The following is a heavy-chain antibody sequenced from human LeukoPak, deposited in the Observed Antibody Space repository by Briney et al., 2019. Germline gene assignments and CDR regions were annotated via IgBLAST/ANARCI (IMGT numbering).Heavy chain of an antibody. CDR2: INPSGGST. CDR1: GGTFSDYA. CDR3: ARDYYDSSGYFDY. J-gene: IGHJ4*02. D-gene: IGHD3-22*01. Sequence: ASVKVSCKASGGTFSDYALNWVRQAPGQGLEWMGIINPSGGSTSYAQKFQGRVTMTRDMSTSTVYMELSSLRSEDTAVYYCARDYYDSSGYFDYWGQGTLVTVSS. V-gene: IGHV1-46*01.